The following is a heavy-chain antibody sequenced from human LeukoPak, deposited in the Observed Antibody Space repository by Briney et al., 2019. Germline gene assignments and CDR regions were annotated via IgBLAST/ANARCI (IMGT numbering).Heavy chain of an antibody. D-gene: IGHD3-10*01. J-gene: IGHJ5*02. CDR3: AKCRVLRGGHNCFDP. CDR1: GFTFSSYA. CDR2: ISGSGGST. V-gene: IGHV3-23*01. Sequence: GGSLRLSCAASGFTFSSYAMSWVRQAPGKGLEWASAISGSGGSTYYADSVKGRFTISRDNSNNTLYLQMNSLRAEDTAVYYCAKCRVLRGGHNCFDPWGQGTLVTVSS.